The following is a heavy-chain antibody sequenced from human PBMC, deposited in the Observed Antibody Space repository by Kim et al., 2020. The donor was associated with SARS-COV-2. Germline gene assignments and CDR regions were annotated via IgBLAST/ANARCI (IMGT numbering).Heavy chain of an antibody. D-gene: IGHD2-2*01. CDR2: ISGSGGNT. Sequence: GGSLRLSCAASGFTFSSYAMSWVRQAPGKGLEWVSFISGSGGNTYYADSVKGRFTISRDNSKNTLYLQMNSLRAEDTAVYYCAKGGCSSASCYGTPGFDYWGQGTLVTVSS. J-gene: IGHJ4*02. CDR3: AKGGCSSASCYGTPGFDY. V-gene: IGHV3-23*01. CDR1: GFTFSSYA.